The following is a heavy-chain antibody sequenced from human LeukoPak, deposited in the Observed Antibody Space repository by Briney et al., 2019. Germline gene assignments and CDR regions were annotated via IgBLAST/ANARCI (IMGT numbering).Heavy chain of an antibody. V-gene: IGHV3-21*01. Sequence: GGSLRLSCAASGFTFSSYSMNWVRQAPGKGLEWVSSISSSSSYIYYADSVKGRFTISRGNAKNSLYLQMNSLRAEDTAVYYCARDPPIAAAGTAYYYGMDVWGKGTTVTVSS. CDR2: ISSSSSYI. CDR1: GFTFSSYS. J-gene: IGHJ6*04. D-gene: IGHD6-13*01. CDR3: ARDPPIAAAGTAYYYGMDV.